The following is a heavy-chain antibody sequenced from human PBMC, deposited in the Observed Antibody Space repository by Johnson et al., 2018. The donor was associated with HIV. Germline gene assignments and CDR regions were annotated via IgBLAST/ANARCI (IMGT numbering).Heavy chain of an antibody. CDR1: GFTFSSNH. V-gene: IGHV3-66*01. Sequence: VRLVESGGTLVRPGGSLRLSCAASGFTFSSNHMTWVRQAPGKGLEWVSVIYTGDSTYYADSVRGRFTVSRDNSKNTMYLQMNSLRAEDTALYYCARALADGWFSYDVFDIWGQGTMVTVSS. CDR2: IYTGDST. J-gene: IGHJ3*02. D-gene: IGHD3-10*01. CDR3: ARALADGWFSYDVFDI.